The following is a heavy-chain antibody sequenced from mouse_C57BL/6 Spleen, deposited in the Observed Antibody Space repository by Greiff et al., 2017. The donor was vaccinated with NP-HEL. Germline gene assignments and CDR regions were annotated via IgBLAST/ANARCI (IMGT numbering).Heavy chain of an antibody. D-gene: IGHD4-1*01. J-gene: IGHJ4*01. V-gene: IGHV5-17*01. CDR1: GFTFSDYG. CDR3: ARRANWDTYYAMDY. CDR2: ISSGSSTI. Sequence: EVKLVESGGGLVKPGGSLKLSCAASGFTFSDYGMHWVRQAPEKGLEWVAYISSGSSTIYYADTVKGRFTISRDNAKNTLFLQMTSLRSEDTAMYYCARRANWDTYYAMDYWGQGTSVTVSS.